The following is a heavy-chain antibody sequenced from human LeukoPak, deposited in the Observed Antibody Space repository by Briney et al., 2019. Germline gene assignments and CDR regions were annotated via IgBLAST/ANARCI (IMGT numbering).Heavy chain of an antibody. D-gene: IGHD4-17*01. CDR1: GFTFSNYE. CDR3: ASNTYGDCVSFDY. CDR2: MSSSGNVK. J-gene: IGHJ4*01. Sequence: GGSLRLSCEASGFTFSNYEMNWVRQPPGKGLEWVSYMSSSGNVKYYADSVKGRFTISRDNAKNSLYLQMNSLRAEDTAVYYCASNTYGDCVSFDYWGQEPWSLSPQ. V-gene: IGHV3-48*03.